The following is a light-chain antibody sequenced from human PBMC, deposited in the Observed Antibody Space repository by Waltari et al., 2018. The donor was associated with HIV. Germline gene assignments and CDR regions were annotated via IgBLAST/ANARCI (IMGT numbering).Light chain of an antibody. J-gene: IGLJ3*02. CDR2: DVS. V-gene: IGLV2-23*02. Sequence: QSALTQPAPVPGNPGQWLTITGTGTDFDSGNYNISHWFQQHPGKAPKLLIYDVSKRPSGGSSRFSGSRSGYFASLTISGLLTEDESSYYCLTYVSKTSTWQFGGGTYLTV. CDR1: DFDSGNYNI. CDR3: LTYVSKTSTWQ.